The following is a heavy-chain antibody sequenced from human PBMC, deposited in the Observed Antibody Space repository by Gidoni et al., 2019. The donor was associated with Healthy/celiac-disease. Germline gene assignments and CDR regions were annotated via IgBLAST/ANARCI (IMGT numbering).Heavy chain of an antibody. CDR3: ARIPYYYDSSGPDY. V-gene: IGHV4-34*01. CDR1: CGSFSGYY. D-gene: IGHD3-22*01. CDR2: INHSGST. Sequence: QVQLQQWGAGQFKPSETLSLTFAVYCGSFSGYYCRWIRQPPGKGLEWIGEINHSGSTNYNPALKSRVTRSVDTSKNQFSLKLSSVTAADTAVYYCARIPYYYDSSGPDYWGQGTLVTVSS. J-gene: IGHJ4*02.